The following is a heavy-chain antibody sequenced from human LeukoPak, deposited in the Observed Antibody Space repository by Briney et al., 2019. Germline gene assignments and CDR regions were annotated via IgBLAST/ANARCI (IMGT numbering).Heavy chain of an antibody. CDR3: ASLGYYDSSGYYFY. CDR1: GYTFTGYY. J-gene: IGHJ4*02. Sequence: GASVKVSCKASGYTFTGYYMHWGRQAPGQGLEWMGRINPNSGGTNYAQKFQGRVTMTRDTSISTAYMELSRLRSDDTAVYYCASLGYYDSSGYYFYWGQGTLVTVSS. D-gene: IGHD3-22*01. CDR2: INPNSGGT. V-gene: IGHV1-2*06.